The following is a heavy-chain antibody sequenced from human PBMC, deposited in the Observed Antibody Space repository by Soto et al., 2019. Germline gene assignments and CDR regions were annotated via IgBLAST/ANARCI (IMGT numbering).Heavy chain of an antibody. CDR2: ISGSGGST. V-gene: IGHV3-23*01. CDR1: GFTFSSYA. CDR3: AKGGYYYYYGMDV. Sequence: GGSLRLSXAASGFTFSSYAMSWVRQAPGKGLEWVSAISGSGGSTYYADSVKGRFTISRDNSKNTLYLQMNSLRAEDTDVYYCAKGGYYYYYGMDVWGQGTTVTAP. J-gene: IGHJ6*02.